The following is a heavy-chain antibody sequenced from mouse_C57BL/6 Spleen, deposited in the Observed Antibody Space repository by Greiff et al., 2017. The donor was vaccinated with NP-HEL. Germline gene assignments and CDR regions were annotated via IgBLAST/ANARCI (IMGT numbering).Heavy chain of an antibody. CDR3: ARCYYGSKDFDY. CDR1: GFNIKDYY. J-gene: IGHJ2*01. V-gene: IGHV14-2*01. D-gene: IGHD1-1*01. CDR2: IDPEDGDT. Sequence: VQLKQSGAELVKPGASVKLSCTASGFNIKDYYMHWVKQRTEQGLEWIGRIDPEDGDTKYAPKFQGKATITADTSSNTAYLRLSSLTSEDTAVYYCARCYYGSKDFDYWGQGTTLTVSS.